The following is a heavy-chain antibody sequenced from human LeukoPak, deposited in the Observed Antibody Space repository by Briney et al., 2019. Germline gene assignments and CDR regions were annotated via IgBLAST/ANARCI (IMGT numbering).Heavy chain of an antibody. D-gene: IGHD5-18*01. Sequence: SETLSLTCAVYGGSFSGYYWSWIRQPPGKGLEWIGSIFYSGSTDYNPSLKSRVTISVDTSKNQFSLKLSSVTAADTAVYYCASSKGDTAMVRGYYFDYWGQGTLVTVSS. J-gene: IGHJ4*02. CDR3: ASSKGDTAMVRGYYFDY. CDR1: GGSFSGYY. V-gene: IGHV4-34*12. CDR2: IFYSGST.